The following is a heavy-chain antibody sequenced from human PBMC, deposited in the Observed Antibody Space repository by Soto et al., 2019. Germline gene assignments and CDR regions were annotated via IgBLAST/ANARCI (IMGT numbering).Heavy chain of an antibody. CDR1: GFTFISYW. J-gene: IGHJ4*02. CDR3: AREAHDYGDYEDY. Sequence: SGGSLRLSCAASGFTFISYWMSWVRQAPGKGLEWVANIKQDGSEKYYVDSVKGRFTISRDNAKNSLYLQMNSLRAEDTAVYYCAREAHDYGDYEDYWGQGTLVTVSS. D-gene: IGHD4-17*01. CDR2: IKQDGSEK. V-gene: IGHV3-7*01.